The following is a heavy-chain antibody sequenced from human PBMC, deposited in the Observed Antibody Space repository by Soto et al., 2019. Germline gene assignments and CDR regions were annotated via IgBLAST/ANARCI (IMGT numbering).Heavy chain of an antibody. CDR3: AHRQKYCGGVCYSGFDY. J-gene: IGHJ4*02. CDR2: IYWDDNK. D-gene: IGHD2-21*02. Sequence: QITLKESGPTLVKPTQTLTLTCTFSGFSLRTSRVGVGWIRQPPGKALEWLALIYWDDNKRYSPSLKSRLTITKDTSKNQVVLTMTNMDPVDTATYYCAHRQKYCGGVCYSGFDYWGQGTLVTVSS. CDR1: GFSLRTSRVG. V-gene: IGHV2-5*02.